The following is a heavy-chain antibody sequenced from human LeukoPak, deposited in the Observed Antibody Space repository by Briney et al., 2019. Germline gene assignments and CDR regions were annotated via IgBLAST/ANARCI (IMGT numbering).Heavy chain of an antibody. CDR2: IYYSGST. CDR3: ARATLSGRRYWFDP. V-gene: IGHV4-39*07. J-gene: IGHJ5*02. D-gene: IGHD3-10*01. CDR1: GGSISSSSYY. Sequence: SETLSLTCTVSGGSISSSSYYWGWIRQPPGKGLEWIGSIYYSGSTNYNPSLKSRVTISVDTSKNQFSLKLSSVTAADTAVYYCARATLSGRRYWFDPWGQGTLVTVSS.